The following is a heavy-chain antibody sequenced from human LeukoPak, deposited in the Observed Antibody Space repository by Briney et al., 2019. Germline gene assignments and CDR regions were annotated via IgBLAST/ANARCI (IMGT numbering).Heavy chain of an antibody. Sequence: SQTLSLTCAISGDSVSSNSAAWNWIRQSPSRVLEWLGRTYYRSKWYNDYAVSVKSRITINPDTSKNQFSLQLNSVTPEDTAVYYCARERGDSSGYYWSYYFDYWGQGTLVTVSS. CDR3: ARERGDSSGYYWSYYFDY. V-gene: IGHV6-1*01. D-gene: IGHD3-22*01. J-gene: IGHJ4*02. CDR2: TYYRSKWYN. CDR1: GDSVSSNSAA.